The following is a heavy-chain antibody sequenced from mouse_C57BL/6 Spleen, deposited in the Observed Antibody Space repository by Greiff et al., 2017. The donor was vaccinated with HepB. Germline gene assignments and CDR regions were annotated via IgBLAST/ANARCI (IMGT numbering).Heavy chain of an antibody. CDR3: ARPHYYGSSHFDY. CDR2: IYPGSGNT. V-gene: IGHV1-76*01. D-gene: IGHD1-1*01. CDR1: GYTFTDYY. Sequence: QVQLQQSGAELVRPGASVKLSCKASGYTFTDYYINWVKQRPGQGLEWIARIYPGSGNTYYNEKFKGKATLTAEKSSSTAYMQLSSLTSEDSAVYFCARPHYYGSSHFDYWGQGTTLTVSS. J-gene: IGHJ2*01.